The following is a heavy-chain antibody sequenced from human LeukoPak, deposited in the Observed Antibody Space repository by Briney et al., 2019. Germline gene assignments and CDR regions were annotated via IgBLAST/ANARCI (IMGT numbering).Heavy chain of an antibody. Sequence: HPGGSLRLSCAASGFTFSSYSMNWVRQAPGKGLEWVSYISSSSSTMYYADSVKGRFTIPRDDAKNSLYLQMNSLRDEDTAVYYCARAILPDGSGSCYFDYWGQGTLVTVSS. CDR3: ARAILPDGSGSCYFDY. J-gene: IGHJ4*02. CDR1: GFTFSSYS. D-gene: IGHD3-10*01. CDR2: ISSSSSTM. V-gene: IGHV3-48*02.